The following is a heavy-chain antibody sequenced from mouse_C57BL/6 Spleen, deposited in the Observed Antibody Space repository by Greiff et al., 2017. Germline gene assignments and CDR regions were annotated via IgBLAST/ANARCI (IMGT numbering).Heavy chain of an antibody. CDR2: IDPSDSYT. CDR1: GYTFTSYW. CDR3: ARHRLAWFAY. D-gene: IGHD3-1*01. J-gene: IGHJ3*01. Sequence: QVQLQQPGAELVKPGASVKLSCKASGYTFTSYWMQWVKQRPGQGLEWIGEIDPSDSYTNYNQKFKGKATLTVDTSSSTAYMQLSSLTSEDSAVYYCARHRLAWFAYWGQGTLVTVSA. V-gene: IGHV1-50*01.